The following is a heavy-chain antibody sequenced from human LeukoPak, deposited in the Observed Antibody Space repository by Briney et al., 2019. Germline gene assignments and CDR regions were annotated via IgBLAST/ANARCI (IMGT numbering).Heavy chain of an antibody. Sequence: GASVKVPCKVSGYTLPELSMYWVRQAPGKGLEWMGGLDPEDDEMIYAQKFRGRVSMTEDTMTNTAYMELSSLTSEDTAMYYCATSRTGRVVAISGSYFDYWGQGTLVTVSS. V-gene: IGHV1-24*01. CDR1: GYTLPELS. D-gene: IGHD3-22*01. J-gene: IGHJ4*02. CDR2: LDPEDDEM. CDR3: ATSRTGRVVAISGSYFDY.